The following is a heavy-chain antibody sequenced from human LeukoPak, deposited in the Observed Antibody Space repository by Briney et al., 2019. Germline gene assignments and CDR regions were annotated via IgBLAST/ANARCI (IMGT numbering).Heavy chain of an antibody. V-gene: IGHV3-53*05. J-gene: IGHJ5*02. Sequence: PGGSLRLSCAASGFTVSSNYMSWVRQAPGKGLEWVSIFYRGGSTYYADSVKGRFTVSRDNSKNTLYLQMNSLRAEDTAVYYCARAPFITMMSNWFDPWGQGTLVTVSS. CDR3: ARAPFITMMSNWFDP. CDR2: FYRGGST. CDR1: GFTVSSNY. D-gene: IGHD3-22*01.